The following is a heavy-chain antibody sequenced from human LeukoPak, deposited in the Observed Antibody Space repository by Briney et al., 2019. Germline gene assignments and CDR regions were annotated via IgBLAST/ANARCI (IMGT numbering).Heavy chain of an antibody. V-gene: IGHV1-18*01. D-gene: IGHD2-2*02. Sequence: ASVKVSCKASGYTFTSYGISWVRQAPGQGLEWMGWISAYNGNTNYAQKLQGRVTMTTDTSTSTAYMELRSLRSDDTAVYYCARGVVVPAAIPTFFGVEPWGQGTLVTVSS. CDR2: ISAYNGNT. CDR3: ARGVVVPAAIPTFFGVEP. CDR1: GYTFTSYG. J-gene: IGHJ5*02.